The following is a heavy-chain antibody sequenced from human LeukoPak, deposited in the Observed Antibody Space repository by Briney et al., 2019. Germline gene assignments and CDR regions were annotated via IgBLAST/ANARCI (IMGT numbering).Heavy chain of an antibody. CDR3: ARDSSDWYYFDY. CDR2: TYYRSKWYK. CDR1: GDSVSSNSAA. J-gene: IGHJ4*02. V-gene: IGHV6-1*01. D-gene: IGHD6-19*01. Sequence: SQTLSLTCATSGDSVSSNSAAWNWIRQSPSRGLEWLGRTYYRSKWYKDYAISVKSRITINPDTSKNQVSLQLNSVTPEDTAVYYCARDSSDWYYFDYWGQGTLVTVSS.